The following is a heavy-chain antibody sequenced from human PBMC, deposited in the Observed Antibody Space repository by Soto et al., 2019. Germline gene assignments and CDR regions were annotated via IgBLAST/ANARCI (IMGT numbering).Heavy chain of an antibody. Sequence: EVQLLESGGGLVQPGGSLRLSCAASGFTFSSYAMSWVRQAPGKGLEWVSAISGSGGSTYYADSVKGRFTIPRDNTKNTRYLQMKGLRAEDRAVYYCGEPAYIVVVVAAFDIWGQGTMVTVSS. CDR2: ISGSGGST. J-gene: IGHJ3*02. V-gene: IGHV3-23*01. D-gene: IGHD2-15*01. CDR3: GEPAYIVVVVAAFDI. CDR1: GFTFSSYA.